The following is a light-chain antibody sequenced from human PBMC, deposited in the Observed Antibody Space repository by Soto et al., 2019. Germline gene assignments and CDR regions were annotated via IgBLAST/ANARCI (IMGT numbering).Light chain of an antibody. V-gene: IGKV3-11*01. CDR1: QSVSSY. Sequence: EIVFTQSPATLSLSPGERATLSCRASQSVSSYLAWYQQKPGQAPRLLIYDASNRATDIPARFSGSGSGTDFTLTITSLEPEDFAVYYCQHRSNWPLTFGGGTKVDI. J-gene: IGKJ4*01. CDR2: DAS. CDR3: QHRSNWPLT.